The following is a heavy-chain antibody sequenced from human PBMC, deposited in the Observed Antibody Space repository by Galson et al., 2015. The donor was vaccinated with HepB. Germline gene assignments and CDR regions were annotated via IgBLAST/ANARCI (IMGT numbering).Heavy chain of an antibody. CDR1: GFAFGSSS. Sequence: SLRLSCAASGFAFGSSSMNWVRQAPGKGLEWISYFRSSTSTIYYADSVKGRFTISRDNAKNSLYLQMNSLRAEDTAVYYCVRDWNWAFDIWGQGTMVTVSS. D-gene: IGHD1-1*01. V-gene: IGHV3-48*01. J-gene: IGHJ3*02. CDR2: FRSSTSTI. CDR3: VRDWNWAFDI.